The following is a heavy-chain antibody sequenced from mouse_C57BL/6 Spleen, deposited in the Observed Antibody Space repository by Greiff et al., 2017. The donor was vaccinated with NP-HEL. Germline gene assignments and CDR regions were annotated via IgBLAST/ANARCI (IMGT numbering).Heavy chain of an antibody. CDR2: ISSGGDYI. CDR1: GFTFSSYA. V-gene: IGHV5-9-1*02. J-gene: IGHJ4*01. CDR3: TRPRNLYSNWGARDY. Sequence: EVQVVESGEGLVKPGGSLKLSCAASGFTFSSYAMSWVRQTPEKRLEWVAYISSGGDYIYYADTVKGRFTISRDNARNTLYLQMSSLKSEDTAMYYCTRPRNLYSNWGARDYWGQGTSVTVSS. D-gene: IGHD2-5*01.